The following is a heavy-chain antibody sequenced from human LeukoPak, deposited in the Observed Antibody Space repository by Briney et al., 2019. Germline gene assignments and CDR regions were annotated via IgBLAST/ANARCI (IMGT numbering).Heavy chain of an antibody. D-gene: IGHD3-10*01. CDR1: GGSFSGYY. CDR3: ARVTPYYYGSGSSKGFDY. J-gene: IGHJ4*02. V-gene: IGHV4-34*01. Sequence: SETLSLTCAVYGGSFSGYYWSWLRHPPGKGLEWIGEINHSGSTNYNPSLKSRVTISVDTSKNQFSLKLSSVTAADTAVYYCARVTPYYYGSGSSKGFDYWGQGTLVTVSS. CDR2: INHSGST.